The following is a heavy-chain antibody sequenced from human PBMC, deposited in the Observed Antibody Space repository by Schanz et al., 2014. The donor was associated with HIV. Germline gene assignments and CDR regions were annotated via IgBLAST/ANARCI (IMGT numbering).Heavy chain of an antibody. CDR1: GLTLSSYG. CDR3: AKARNSGWFXYFDL. D-gene: IGHD6-19*01. Sequence: VQLVESGGGVVQPGGSLRLSCAASGLTLSSYGMSWVRQAPGKGLEWVSSISGGSGSTFYADSVKGRFTISRDNSKNTLFLHMNRLRTEDTAVYFCAKARNSGWFXYFDLWGRGTLVTVSS. V-gene: IGHV3-23*04. CDR2: ISGGSGST. J-gene: IGHJ2*01.